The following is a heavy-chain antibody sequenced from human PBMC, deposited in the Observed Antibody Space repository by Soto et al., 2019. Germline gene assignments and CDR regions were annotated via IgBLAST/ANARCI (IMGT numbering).Heavy chain of an antibody. CDR2: IKLDKREK. CDR3: ARVGGFCSGGSCQVLFFDS. CDR1: GFTFSNYW. Sequence: PGGSLRLSCAPSGFTFSNYWMSWVRQAPGKELERMANIKLDKREKDCVDTVKGRFNISRDNAKKSLYLQMNSLRAEDTAVYYCARVGGFCSGGSCQVLFFDSWGQVALVTVSS. J-gene: IGHJ4*02. V-gene: IGHV3-7*01. D-gene: IGHD2-15*01.